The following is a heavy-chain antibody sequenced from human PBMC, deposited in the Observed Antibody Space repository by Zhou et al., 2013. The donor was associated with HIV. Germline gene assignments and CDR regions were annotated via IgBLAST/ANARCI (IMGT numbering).Heavy chain of an antibody. CDR3: ARVVFDRSDY. CDR2: ISGDNGKT. CDR1: GGTFNSNG. J-gene: IGHJ4*02. Sequence: QVHLVQSGAEVKKAGSSVRVSCKTAGGTFNSNGVSWVRHAPGQGLEWMGWISGDNGKTKYAQKFQGRVTMTTDTSTSTAYMEVRSLRSDDTAVYYCARVVFDRSDYWGQGTLVTVSS. V-gene: IGHV1-18*01. D-gene: IGHD3-9*01.